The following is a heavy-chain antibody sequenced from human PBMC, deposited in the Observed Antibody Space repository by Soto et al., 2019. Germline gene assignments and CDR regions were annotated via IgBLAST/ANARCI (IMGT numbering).Heavy chain of an antibody. J-gene: IGHJ4*02. Sequence: SETLSLTCAVYGGSFSGYYWSWIRQPPGKGLEWIGDINHSGSTYYNPSLKSRVIISVDTSKNQFSLNLTSVTAADTAVYYCAREYTYGSNFFDCWGQGALVTVSS. V-gene: IGHV4-34*09. CDR1: GGSFSGYY. CDR2: INHSGST. CDR3: AREYTYGSNFFDC. D-gene: IGHD5-18*01.